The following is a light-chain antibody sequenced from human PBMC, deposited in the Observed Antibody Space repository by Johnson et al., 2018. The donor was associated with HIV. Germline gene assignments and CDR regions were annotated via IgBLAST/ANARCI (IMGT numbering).Light chain of an antibody. CDR2: DTI. V-gene: IGLV1-51*01. J-gene: IGLJ1*01. Sequence: QSVLTQPPSVSAAPGQKVTISCSGSSSNIGSHYVSWYQQVPGTAPRLVIYDTIKRPSGIPHRFSGSKSGTSDTLGIPGLQTGDEADYYCATWDRSLTIGGVFGTGTKVTVL. CDR3: ATWDRSLTIGGV. CDR1: SSNIGSHY.